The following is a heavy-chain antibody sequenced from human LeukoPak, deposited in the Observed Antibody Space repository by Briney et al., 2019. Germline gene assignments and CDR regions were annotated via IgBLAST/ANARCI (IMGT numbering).Heavy chain of an antibody. CDR3: ARGVSSSWYSQVDY. J-gene: IGHJ4*02. D-gene: IGHD6-13*01. CDR1: GFTFSSYA. V-gene: IGHV3-30*04. Sequence: GGSLRLSCAASGFTFSSYAMHWVRQAPGKGLEWLAVISYDGSKKYYADSVKGRFTISRDNSKNTLYLQMNSMRAEDTAVYYCARGVSSSWYSQVDYWGQGNLVTVSS. CDR2: ISYDGSKK.